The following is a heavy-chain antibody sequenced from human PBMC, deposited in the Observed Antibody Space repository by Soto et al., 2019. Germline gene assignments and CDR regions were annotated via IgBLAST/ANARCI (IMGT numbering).Heavy chain of an antibody. D-gene: IGHD4-17*01. V-gene: IGHV4-30-4*01. CDR1: GGSISSGDYY. CDR2: IYYSGST. J-gene: IGHJ4*02. CDR3: ARESLTTVTTTLDY. Sequence: SETLSLTCTVSGGSISSGDYYWSWIRQPPGKGLEWIGYIYYSGSTYYNPSLKSRVTISVDTSKNQFSLKLSSVTAADTAVYYCARESLTTVTTTLDYWGQGTLVTVSS.